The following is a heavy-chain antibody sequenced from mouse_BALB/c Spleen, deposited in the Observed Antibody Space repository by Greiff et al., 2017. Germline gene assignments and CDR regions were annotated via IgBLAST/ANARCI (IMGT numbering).Heavy chain of an antibody. J-gene: IGHJ3*01. CDR3: ARCYDGYYLWCAY. CDR1: GFNIKDTY. D-gene: IGHD2-3*01. Sequence: VQLQQSGAELVKPGASVKLSCTASGFNIKDTYMHWVKQRPEQGLEWIGRIDPANGNTKYDPKFQGKATITADTSSNTAYLQLSSLTSEDTAVYYCARCYDGYYLWCAYWGQGTLVTVSA. CDR2: IDPANGNT. V-gene: IGHV14-3*02.